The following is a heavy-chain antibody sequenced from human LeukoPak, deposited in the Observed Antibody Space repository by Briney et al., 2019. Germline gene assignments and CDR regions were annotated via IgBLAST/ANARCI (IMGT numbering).Heavy chain of an antibody. CDR1: GFTFSSYA. CDR3: ARDGGDYNSSSRYCYYYMDV. J-gene: IGHJ6*03. V-gene: IGHV3-30*04. Sequence: GGSLRLSCAASGFTFSSYAMHWVRQAPGKGLEWVAIISYDGNNKFYADSVKGRFTISRDNSKNTLYLQMNSLRAEDTAVYYCARDGGDYNSSSRYCYYYMDVWGKGTTVTVSS. CDR2: ISYDGNNK. D-gene: IGHD6-6*01.